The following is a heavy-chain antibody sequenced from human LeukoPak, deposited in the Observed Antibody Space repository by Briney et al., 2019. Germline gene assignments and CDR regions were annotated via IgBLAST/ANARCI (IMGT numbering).Heavy chain of an antibody. CDR3: ARGKAHSYGRYFDP. D-gene: IGHD5-18*01. CDR1: GGSISTYY. V-gene: IGHV4-59*01. CDR2: ISYGNT. J-gene: IGHJ5*02. Sequence: SETLSLTCSVSGGSISTYYWNWIRQTPGKGLEWIGHISYGNTDYNPSLKSRVTISVDTSKNQFSLKLTSVTAADTAVYYCARGKAHSYGRYFDPWGQGALVTVSS.